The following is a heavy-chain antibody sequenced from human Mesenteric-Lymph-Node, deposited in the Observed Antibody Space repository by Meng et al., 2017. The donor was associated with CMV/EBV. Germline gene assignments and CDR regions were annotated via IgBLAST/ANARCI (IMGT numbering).Heavy chain of an antibody. CDR1: GYTFTSNA. CDR3: ARGMATRPDYFDS. Sequence: KASGYTFTSNAMNWVRQAPGQGLEWMGWLNPNTGDTNYAQNFRGWVTMTRDTSISTAYMELSRLKSDDTAVYYCARGMATRPDYFDSWGQGTLVTVSS. CDR2: LNPNTGDT. V-gene: IGHV1-2*04. J-gene: IGHJ4*02. D-gene: IGHD5-24*01.